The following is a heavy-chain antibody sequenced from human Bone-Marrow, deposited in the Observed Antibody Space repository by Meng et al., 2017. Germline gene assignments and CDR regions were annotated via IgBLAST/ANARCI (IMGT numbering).Heavy chain of an antibody. J-gene: IGHJ3*02. Sequence: SETLSLTCTVSGGSISSSSYYRGWLRQPPGKGLGWIGSSYYSGSTYYNPSLKSRVTISVDTSKNQFSLKLSTVTAADTAVYYCARDTVAFDWLSSRLLRNDAFDIWGQGTMVTVSS. D-gene: IGHD3-9*01. CDR2: SYYSGST. V-gene: IGHV4-39*07. CDR1: GGSISSSSYY. CDR3: ARDTVAFDWLSSRLLRNDAFDI.